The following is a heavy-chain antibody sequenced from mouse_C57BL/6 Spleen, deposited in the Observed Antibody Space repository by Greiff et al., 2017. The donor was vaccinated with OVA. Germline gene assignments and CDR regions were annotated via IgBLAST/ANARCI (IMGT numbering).Heavy chain of an antibody. D-gene: IGHD1-1*01. Sequence: VQLQQSGAELARPGASVKMSCKASGYTFTSYTMHWVKQRPGPGLEWIGYINPSSGYTKYNQKFKDKATLTADKSSSTPYMQLISLTSVDSAVYYFARSHSGSSYGFAYWGQGTLVTVSA. CDR2: INPSSGYT. J-gene: IGHJ3*01. CDR1: GYTFTSYT. CDR3: ARSHSGSSYGFAY. V-gene: IGHV1-4*01.